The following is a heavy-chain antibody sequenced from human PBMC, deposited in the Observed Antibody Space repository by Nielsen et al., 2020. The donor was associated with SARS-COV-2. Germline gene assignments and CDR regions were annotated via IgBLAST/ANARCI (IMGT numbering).Heavy chain of an antibody. J-gene: IGHJ4*02. Sequence: SGPTLVKPTQTLTLTCSFSGFSLNTRGVGVGWIRQPPGKALEWLALLYCNGVKPYSPSLKNRLTLTEDTTKNQVVLTVTNMDPVDTATYYCARRSRSSDYIYPFDYWGQGLLVSVSS. D-gene: IGHD4-11*01. CDR3: ARRSRSSDYIYPFDY. CDR1: GFSLNTRGVG. CDR2: LYCNGVK. V-gene: IGHV2-5*01.